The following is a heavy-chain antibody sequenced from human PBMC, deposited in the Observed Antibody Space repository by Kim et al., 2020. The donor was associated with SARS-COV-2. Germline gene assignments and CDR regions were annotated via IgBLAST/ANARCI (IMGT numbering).Heavy chain of an antibody. CDR1: GGSISSSSYY. Sequence: SETLSLTCTVSGGSISSSSYYWGWIRQPPGKGLEWIGSIYYSGSTYYNPSLKSRVTISVDTSKNQFSLKLSSVTAADTAVYYCARDDYGDPPPTGFDPWGQGTLVTVSS. J-gene: IGHJ5*02. D-gene: IGHD4-17*01. CDR2: IYYSGST. CDR3: ARDDYGDPPPTGFDP. V-gene: IGHV4-39*01.